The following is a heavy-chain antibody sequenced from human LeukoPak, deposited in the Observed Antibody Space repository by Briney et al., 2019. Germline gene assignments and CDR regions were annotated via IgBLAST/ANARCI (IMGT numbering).Heavy chain of an antibody. D-gene: IGHD3-22*01. Sequence: SETLSLTCAVYGGSFSGYYWSWIRQPPGKGLEWIGSIYYSGSTYYNPSLKSRVTISVDTSKNQFSLKLSSVTAADTAVYYCALQQIPPYYYDSSGYYRGASDIWGQGTMVTVSS. CDR3: ALQQIPPYYYDSSGYYRGASDI. J-gene: IGHJ3*02. CDR2: IYYSGST. CDR1: GGSFSGYY. V-gene: IGHV4-34*01.